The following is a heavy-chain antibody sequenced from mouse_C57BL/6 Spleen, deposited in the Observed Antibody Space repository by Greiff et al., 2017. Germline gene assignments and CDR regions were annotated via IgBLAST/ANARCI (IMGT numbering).Heavy chain of an antibody. Sequence: QVQLQQSGAELVRPGASVTLSCKASGYTFTDYEMHWVKQTPVHGLEWIGAIDPETGGTAYNQKFKGKAILTADKSSSTAYMERRSLTSEDSAVYYCTRYIGAWFAYWGQGTLVTVSA. V-gene: IGHV1-15*01. D-gene: IGHD1-3*01. CDR2: IDPETGGT. J-gene: IGHJ3*01. CDR3: TRYIGAWFAY. CDR1: GYTFTDYE.